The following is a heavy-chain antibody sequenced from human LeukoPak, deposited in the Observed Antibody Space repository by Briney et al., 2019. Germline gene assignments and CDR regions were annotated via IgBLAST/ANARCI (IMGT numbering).Heavy chain of an antibody. CDR3: ASSADSGYSLD. J-gene: IGHJ4*02. Sequence: GGSLRLSCAASGFTFSSYWMSWVRQAPGKGLEWVANIKQDGSEKYYVDSVKGRFTISRDNAKNSLYLQMNSLRAEETAVYYCASSADSGYSLDWGQGTLVTVSS. CDR2: IKQDGSEK. D-gene: IGHD3-22*01. CDR1: GFTFSSYW. V-gene: IGHV3-7*01.